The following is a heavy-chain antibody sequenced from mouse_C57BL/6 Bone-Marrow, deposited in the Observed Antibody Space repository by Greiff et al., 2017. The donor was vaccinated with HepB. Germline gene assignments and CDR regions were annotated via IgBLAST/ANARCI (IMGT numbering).Heavy chain of an antibody. Sequence: EVLLVESGGGLVQPGGSLKLSCAASGYTFSDYNMYWVRQNPEKRLEWVAYISNGGGSTYYPDTVKGRCTISRDNATNTLYLQMSRLTSEDTAMYYCARPDPFAYWGQGTLVTVSA. V-gene: IGHV5-12*01. CDR3: ARPDPFAY. J-gene: IGHJ3*01. CDR1: GYTFSDYN. CDR2: ISNGGGST.